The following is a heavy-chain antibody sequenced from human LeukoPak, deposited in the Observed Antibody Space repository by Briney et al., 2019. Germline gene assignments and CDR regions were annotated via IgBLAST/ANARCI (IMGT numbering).Heavy chain of an antibody. Sequence: PGGSLRLSCAASGFTFSSYAMSWVRQAPGKGLEWVSAISGSGGSTYYADSVKGRFTISRDNSKNTLYLQMNSLRAEDTAVYYCARDYDSSGYITFDYWGQGVLVTVSS. V-gene: IGHV3-23*01. CDR3: ARDYDSSGYITFDY. CDR1: GFTFSSYA. CDR2: ISGSGGST. J-gene: IGHJ4*02. D-gene: IGHD3-22*01.